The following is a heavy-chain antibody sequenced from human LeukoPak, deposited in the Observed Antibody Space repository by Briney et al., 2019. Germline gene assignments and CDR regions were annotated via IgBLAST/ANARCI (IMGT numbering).Heavy chain of an antibody. Sequence: SVKVSCKASGGTFSSYAISWVRQAPGQGLEWMGGIIPIFGTANYAQKFQGRVTITADKPTNTAYMELSSLRSEDTAVYYCASGRTDIVVVPATLRNYYFDYWGQGTLVTVSS. J-gene: IGHJ4*02. CDR3: ASGRTDIVVVPATLRNYYFDY. CDR1: GGTFSSYA. V-gene: IGHV1-69*06. CDR2: IIPIFGTA. D-gene: IGHD2-2*01.